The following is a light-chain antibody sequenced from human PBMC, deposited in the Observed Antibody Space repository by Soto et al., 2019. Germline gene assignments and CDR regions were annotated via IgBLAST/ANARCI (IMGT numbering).Light chain of an antibody. J-gene: IGLJ2*01. CDR3: SSYTSSSNVV. CDR2: EVS. Sequence: QSVLTQPASVSGSPGQSITISCTGTSSDVGGYNYVSWYQQHPGKAPKLMIYEVSNRPSGVSYRFSGSKSGNTASLTISGLQAEDEADFYCSSYTSSSNVVFGGGTKLTVL. CDR1: SSDVGGYNY. V-gene: IGLV2-14*01.